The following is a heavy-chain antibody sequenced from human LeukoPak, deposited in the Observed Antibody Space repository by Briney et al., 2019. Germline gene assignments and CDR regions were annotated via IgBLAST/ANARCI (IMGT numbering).Heavy chain of an antibody. D-gene: IGHD6-19*01. J-gene: IGHJ4*02. CDR2: IKQDGSEK. Sequence: PGGSLRLSCAASGFTFSSYWMSWVRQAPGKGLEWVANIKQDGSEKYYVDSVKGRFTISRDNAKNSLYLQMNSLRAEDTAVYYCARELGYPNRGYSSGWYGFDYWGQGTLVTVSS. CDR1: GFTFSSYW. CDR3: ARELGYPNRGYSSGWYGFDY. V-gene: IGHV3-7*01.